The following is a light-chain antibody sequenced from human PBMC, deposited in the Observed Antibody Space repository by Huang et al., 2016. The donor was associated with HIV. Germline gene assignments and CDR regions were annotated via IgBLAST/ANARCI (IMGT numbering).Light chain of an antibody. Sequence: DIQMTQSPLSLSASVGDRVTLTCRASQGIRNSLAWYQQKPGKAPKLLVYAASRLESGVPAWFSGSGSGTNFTLTISSLQPEDFATYYCQQYHSSWTFGQGTKVEIK. CDR2: AAS. CDR1: QGIRNS. J-gene: IGKJ1*01. CDR3: QQYHSSWT. V-gene: IGKV1-NL1*01.